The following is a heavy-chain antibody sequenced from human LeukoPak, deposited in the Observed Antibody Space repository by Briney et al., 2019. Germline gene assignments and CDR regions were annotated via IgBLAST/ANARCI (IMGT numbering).Heavy chain of an antibody. CDR1: GFTFSSYE. D-gene: IGHD6-19*01. Sequence: GGSLRLSCAASGFTFSSYEMNWVRQAPGKGLEWVSYISSSGSTIYYADSVKGRFTISRDNAKNSLYLQMNSLRAGDTAVYYCARDFDSSGWYLGAYWGQGTLVTVSS. J-gene: IGHJ4*02. CDR2: ISSSGSTI. CDR3: ARDFDSSGWYLGAY. V-gene: IGHV3-48*03.